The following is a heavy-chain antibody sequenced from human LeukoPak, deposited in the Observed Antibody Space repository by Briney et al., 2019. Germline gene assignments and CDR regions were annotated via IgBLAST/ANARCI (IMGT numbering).Heavy chain of an antibody. J-gene: IGHJ4*02. V-gene: IGHV3-43D*04. CDR1: GFTFDDYA. CDR2: ISWDGGST. CDR3: AKDGVGPIQLWLDY. D-gene: IGHD5-18*01. Sequence: GGSLRLSCAASGFTFDDYAMHWVRQAPGKGLEWVSLISWDGGSTYYADSVKGRFTISRDNSKNTLYLQMNSLRAEDTAVYYCAKDGVGPIQLWLDYWGQGTLVTVSS.